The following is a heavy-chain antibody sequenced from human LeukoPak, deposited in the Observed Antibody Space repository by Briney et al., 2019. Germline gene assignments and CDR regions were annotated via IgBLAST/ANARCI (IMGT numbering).Heavy chain of an antibody. CDR3: ARDAEMATPYYYVMDV. CDR2: MYYTGST. Sequence: SETLSLTCTVSGGSISTSYLSWIRQPPGKGLEWIGYMYYTGSTNYNPSLKSRATISVDTSKNQFSLKLSSVTAADTAAYYCARDAEMATPYYYVMDVWGQGTTVTVSS. CDR1: GGSISTSY. V-gene: IGHV4-59*01. D-gene: IGHD5-24*01. J-gene: IGHJ6*02.